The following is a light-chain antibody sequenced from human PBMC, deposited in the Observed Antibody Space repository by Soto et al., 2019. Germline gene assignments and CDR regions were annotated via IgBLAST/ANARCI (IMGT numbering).Light chain of an antibody. CDR1: QSVSNRY. CDR2: GAS. V-gene: IGKV3-20*01. J-gene: IGKJ1*01. Sequence: ENVLTQSPGTLSLTTGERATLSCWASQSVSNRYLAWYQQKPGQAPRLLIYGASSRTTGIPDRFSGSGSGTDFTLTISRLEPEDFAVYYCQQYDSSWTFGQGTKVDIK. CDR3: QQYDSSWT.